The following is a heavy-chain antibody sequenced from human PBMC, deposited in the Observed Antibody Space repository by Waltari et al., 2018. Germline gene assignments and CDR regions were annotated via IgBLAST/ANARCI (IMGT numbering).Heavy chain of an antibody. CDR1: GFTVSSHY. J-gene: IGHJ4*02. D-gene: IGHD3-10*02. Sequence: EVQLVESGGGLIQPGGSLRLSCAASGFTVSSHYMPWVRQAPGKGLEWVSVIYSGGSTYYADSVKGRFTISRDNSKNTLYLQMNSLRAEDTAVYYCARAGLSMYYFDYWGQGTLVTVSS. CDR3: ARAGLSMYYFDY. CDR2: IYSGGST. V-gene: IGHV3-53*01.